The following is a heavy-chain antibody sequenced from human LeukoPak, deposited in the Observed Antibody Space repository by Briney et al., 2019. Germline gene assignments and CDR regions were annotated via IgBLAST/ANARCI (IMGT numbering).Heavy chain of an antibody. V-gene: IGHV4-39*01. J-gene: IGHJ4*02. CDR2: IYYSGST. Sequence: SETLSLTCTVSGGSISSSSYYWGWIRQPPGKGLEWIGSIYYSGSTYYDPSLKSRVTISVDTSKNQFSLKLSSVTAADTAVYYCARRNLYCSGGSCYIYYFDYWGQGTLVTVSS. D-gene: IGHD2-15*01. CDR3: ARRNLYCSGGSCYIYYFDY. CDR1: GGSISSSSYY.